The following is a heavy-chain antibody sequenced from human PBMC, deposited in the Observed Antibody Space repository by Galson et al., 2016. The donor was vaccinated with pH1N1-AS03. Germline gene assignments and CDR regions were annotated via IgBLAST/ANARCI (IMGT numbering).Heavy chain of an antibody. CDR1: GYSFSAYY. Sequence: SVKVSCKASGYSFSAYYIHWVRQAPGQGLEWMGWINPSSGGADYAQKSPGRVTMTRDTSISTVYIELSGLRSDDTAVYYCARGHGMTMFGVILSGYAFDIWGQGTMVTVSS. CDR3: ARGHGMTMFGVILSGYAFDI. D-gene: IGHD3-3*01. CDR2: INPSSGGA. J-gene: IGHJ3*02. V-gene: IGHV1-2*02.